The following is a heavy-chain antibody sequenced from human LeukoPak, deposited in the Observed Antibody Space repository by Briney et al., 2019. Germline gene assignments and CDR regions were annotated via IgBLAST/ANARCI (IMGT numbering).Heavy chain of an antibody. CDR3: ARGDFSSGLDY. CDR1: GFTFSSYS. CDR2: ISSGSTYI. Sequence: PGGSLRLSCAASGFTFSSYSMNWVRQPPGKGQEWVSFISSGSTYIYYADSLKGRFTISRDNAKNSLYLQMNSLRAEDTSVYYCARGDFSSGLDYWGQGTLVTVSS. J-gene: IGHJ4*02. D-gene: IGHD6-19*01. V-gene: IGHV3-21*01.